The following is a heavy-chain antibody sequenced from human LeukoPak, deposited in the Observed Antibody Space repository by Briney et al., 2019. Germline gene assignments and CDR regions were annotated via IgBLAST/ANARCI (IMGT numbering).Heavy chain of an antibody. V-gene: IGHV4-34*01. CDR2: INHSGST. CDR1: GGPFSGYY. J-gene: IGHJ3*02. Sequence: SETLSLTCAVYGGPFSGYYWSWIRQPPGKGLEWIGEINHSGSTNYNPSLKSRVTISVDTSKNQFSLKLSSVTAADTAVYYCASHSRSAFDIWGQGTMVTVSS. CDR3: ASHSRSAFDI.